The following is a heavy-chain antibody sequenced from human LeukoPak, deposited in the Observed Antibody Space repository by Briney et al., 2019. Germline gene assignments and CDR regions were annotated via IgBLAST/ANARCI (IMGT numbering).Heavy chain of an antibody. CDR3: VPDWLLCEYFHH. D-gene: IGHD3-9*01. J-gene: IGHJ1*01. CDR2: ISGSGGGT. V-gene: IGHV3-23*01. CDR1: GFTFSSYA. Sequence: PGGSLRLSCAASGFTFSSYAMSWVRQAPGKGLDWVSSISGSGGGTHYADSAKGRFTISRDNSKNTLYLQMNSLRAEDTAVYYCVPDWLLCEYFHHWGQGTLVTVSS.